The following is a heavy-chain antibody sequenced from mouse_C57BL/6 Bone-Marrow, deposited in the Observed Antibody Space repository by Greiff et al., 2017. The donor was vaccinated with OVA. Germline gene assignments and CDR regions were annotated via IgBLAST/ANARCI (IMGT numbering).Heavy chain of an antibody. CDR1: GYAFSSSW. CDR3: ARDYYGLNWYFDV. V-gene: IGHV1-82*01. Sequence: QVQLQQSGPELVKPGASVKISCKASGYAFSSSWMNWVKQRPGKGLEWIGRIYPGDGDTNYNGKFKGKATLTADKSSSTAYMQLSSLTSEDSAVYFCARDYYGLNWYFDVWGTGTTVTVSS. CDR2: IYPGDGDT. D-gene: IGHD1-1*01. J-gene: IGHJ1*03.